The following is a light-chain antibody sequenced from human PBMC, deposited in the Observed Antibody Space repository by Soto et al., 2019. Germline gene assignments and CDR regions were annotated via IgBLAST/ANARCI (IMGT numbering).Light chain of an antibody. CDR3: SSYAGSNNFGV. V-gene: IGLV2-8*01. CDR1: SRDVGGYNY. Sequence: QSALTQPHSAAGTSGQAVTIFCTGPSRDVGGYNYVSWYQQHPDKAPKLMIYEVSKRPSGVADRFSGSKSGNTASLTVSGLQAEDEADYYCSSYAGSNNFGVFGTGTKGT. J-gene: IGLJ1*01. CDR2: EVS.